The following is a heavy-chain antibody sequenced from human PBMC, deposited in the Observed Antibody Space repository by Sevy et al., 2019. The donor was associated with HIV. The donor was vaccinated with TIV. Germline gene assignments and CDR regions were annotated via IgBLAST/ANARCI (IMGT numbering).Heavy chain of an antibody. CDR3: AKDMMTGSYGRGGMDV. V-gene: IGHV3-9*01. J-gene: IGHJ6*02. D-gene: IGHD5-18*01. CDR1: GFTFDDYA. CDR2: ISWNSGSI. Sequence: GGSLRLSCAAPGFTFDDYAMHWVRQAPGKGLEWVSGISWNSGSIGYADSVKGRFTISRDNAKNSLYLQMNSLRAEDTALYYCAKDMMTGSYGRGGMDVWGQGTTVTVSS.